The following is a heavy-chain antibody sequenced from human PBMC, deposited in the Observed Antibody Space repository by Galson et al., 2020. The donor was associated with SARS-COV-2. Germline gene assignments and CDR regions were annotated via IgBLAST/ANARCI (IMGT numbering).Heavy chain of an antibody. J-gene: IGHJ3*02. CDR3: ARDNGIVGVTPDAFNI. Sequence: SETLSLICTVSGCSITSADYYWSWIRQPPGKGPEWIGYIYYSGTTYYNPSLQSRVTISLDTSKNQFSLKMTSVTAADTAVYYCARDNGIVGVTPDAFNIWGQGTMVTVSS. D-gene: IGHD1-26*01. V-gene: IGHV4-30-4*01. CDR1: GCSITSADYY. CDR2: IYYSGTT.